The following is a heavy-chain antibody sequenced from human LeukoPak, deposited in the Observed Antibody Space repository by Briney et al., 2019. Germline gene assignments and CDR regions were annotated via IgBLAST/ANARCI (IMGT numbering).Heavy chain of an antibody. V-gene: IGHV3-30*02. CDR2: IRSDGSNT. D-gene: IGHD3-10*01. CDR1: GFSFSDFD. Sequence: GGSLRLSCATSGFSFSDFDMQWVRQAPGQGLEWVAFIRSDGSNTYYGDSVKGRFTISRDNSKKILHLQMNSLRPGDTALYYCAIIPLGGRFDYWGQGTLVTVSS. J-gene: IGHJ4*02. CDR3: AIIPLGGRFDY.